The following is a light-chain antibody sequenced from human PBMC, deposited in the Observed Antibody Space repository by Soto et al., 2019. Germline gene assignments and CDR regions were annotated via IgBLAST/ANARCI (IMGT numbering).Light chain of an antibody. CDR1: SSDVGGYNY. Sequence: QSALTQPPSASGSPGQSVTISCTGTSSDVGGYNYVSWYQQYPGKVPKLMVYEVNKRPSGVPDRFSGSKSGNTASLTVSGLQADDEAHYYCTSYAGGNNVFGTGTKLTVL. CDR2: EVN. CDR3: TSYAGGNNV. V-gene: IGLV2-8*01. J-gene: IGLJ1*01.